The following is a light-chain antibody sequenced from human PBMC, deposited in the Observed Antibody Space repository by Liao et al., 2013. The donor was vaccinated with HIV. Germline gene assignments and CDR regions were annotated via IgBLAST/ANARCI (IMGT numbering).Light chain of an antibody. V-gene: IGLV3-1*01. CDR1: YLEDKH. CDR3: LAWDGDTAV. Sequence: SYELTQPPSVSVSPGQTATISCYGVYLEDKHVCWYQQRPGQSPVLLIYQDSKRPSGIPERFSGSNSDNTPTLTVSGTQAVDEADYFCLAWDGDTAVFGTGTRVTVL. J-gene: IGLJ1*01. CDR2: QDS.